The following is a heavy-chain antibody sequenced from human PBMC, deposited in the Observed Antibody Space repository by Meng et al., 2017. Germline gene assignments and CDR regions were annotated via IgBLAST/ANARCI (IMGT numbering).Heavy chain of an antibody. D-gene: IGHD3-10*01. V-gene: IGHV1-2*02. Sequence: ASVTVSCKASGYTFTGYYMHWVRQAPGQGLEWMGWINPNSGGTNYAQKFQGRVTMTRDTSISTAYMELSRLRSDDTAVYYCARDPPYGSGSYYLGADYWGQGTLVTVSS. J-gene: IGHJ4*02. CDR3: ARDPPYGSGSYYLGADY. CDR1: GYTFTGYY. CDR2: INPNSGGT.